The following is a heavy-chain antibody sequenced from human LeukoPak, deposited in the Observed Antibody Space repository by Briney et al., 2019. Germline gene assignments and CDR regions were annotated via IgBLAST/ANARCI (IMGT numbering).Heavy chain of an antibody. CDR2: INHSGST. Sequence: SETLSLTCAVYGGSFSGYYWSWIRQPPGKGLEWIGEINHSGSTNYNPSLKSRVTISVDTSKNQFSLKLSSVTAADTAVYHCARAHPYFDYWGQGTLVTVSS. CDR1: GGSFSGYY. V-gene: IGHV4-34*01. CDR3: ARAHPYFDY. J-gene: IGHJ4*02.